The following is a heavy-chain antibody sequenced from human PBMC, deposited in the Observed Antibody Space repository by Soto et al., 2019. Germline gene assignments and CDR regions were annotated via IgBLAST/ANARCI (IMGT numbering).Heavy chain of an antibody. V-gene: IGHV3-33*01. Sequence: GGSLRLSCVASGFTLSNYALHWVRQAPGKALEWIALIWYEGTTKYSTDAMKGRFSISREQSKSTLYLQVHSLRADDTATYYCARDVGSSGSSRWFDTWGQGTLVTVSS. CDR3: ARDVGSSGSSRWFDT. D-gene: IGHD3-10*01. CDR1: GFTLSNYA. CDR2: IWYEGTTK. J-gene: IGHJ5*02.